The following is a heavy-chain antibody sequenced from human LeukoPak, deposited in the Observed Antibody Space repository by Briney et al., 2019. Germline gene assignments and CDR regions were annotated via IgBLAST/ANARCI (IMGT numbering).Heavy chain of an antibody. D-gene: IGHD6-6*01. V-gene: IGHV4-39*01. Sequence: KPSETLSLTCTVSGGSISSSSYYWGWIRQPPGKGWEWIGSIYYSGSTYYNPSLKSRVTISVDTSKNQFSLKLSSVTAADTALYYCARLHYSSWSFDYWGQGTLVTVSS. CDR1: GGSISSSSYY. J-gene: IGHJ4*02. CDR3: ARLHYSSWSFDY. CDR2: IYYSGST.